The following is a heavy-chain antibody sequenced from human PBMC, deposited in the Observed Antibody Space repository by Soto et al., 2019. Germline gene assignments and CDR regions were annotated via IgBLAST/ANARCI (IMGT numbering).Heavy chain of an antibody. V-gene: IGHV1-2*06. Sequence: QVQLVQSGAEVKKPGASVKVSCKASGYTFIGYYIHWVRQAPGQGLEWMGRISPRSGDTTYAQKFQGRLTMTRDTSISTAYMELSSLRSDETAVYYCGRDGVGATPLGWFDPWGQGSLVTVSS. CDR2: ISPRSGDT. J-gene: IGHJ5*02. CDR3: GRDGVGATPLGWFDP. D-gene: IGHD1-26*01. CDR1: GYTFIGYY.